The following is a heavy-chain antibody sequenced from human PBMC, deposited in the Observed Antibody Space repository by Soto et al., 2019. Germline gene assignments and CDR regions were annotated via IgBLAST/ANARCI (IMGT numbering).Heavy chain of an antibody. Sequence: ESGGGLVQPGGSLRLSCAASGFTFSSYSMNWVRQAPGKGLEWVSYISSSSSTIYYADSVKGRFTISRDNAKNSLYLQMNSLRAEDTAVYYCARGAATHDHWGQGTLVTVSS. CDR3: ARGAATHDH. V-gene: IGHV3-48*01. CDR2: ISSSSSTI. D-gene: IGHD1-26*01. J-gene: IGHJ4*02. CDR1: GFTFSSYS.